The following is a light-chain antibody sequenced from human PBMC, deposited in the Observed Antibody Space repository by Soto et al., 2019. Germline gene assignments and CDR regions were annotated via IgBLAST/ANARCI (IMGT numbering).Light chain of an antibody. Sequence: QSALTQPASVSGSPGQSITISCTGTSSDVGAYDYVSWYQQHPGEVPKLMIFDVSDRPSGVSNRFSGSKYGNTASLTISGLQAEDEADYYCSSFTTSTSYVFGTGTKVTVL. J-gene: IGLJ1*01. CDR1: SSDVGAYDY. V-gene: IGLV2-14*03. CDR2: DVS. CDR3: SSFTTSTSYV.